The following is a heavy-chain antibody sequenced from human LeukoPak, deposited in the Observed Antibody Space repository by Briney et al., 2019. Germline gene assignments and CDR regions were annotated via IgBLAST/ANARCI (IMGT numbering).Heavy chain of an antibody. CDR3: ASGYCSGGGCHTTNSPFDY. J-gene: IGHJ4*02. Sequence: GGSLRLSCAASGFTFSSYAMHWVRQAPGKGLGWVAVISYDGSNKYYADSVKGRFTISRDNAKNTLYLQMNSLRADDTAVYHCASGYCSGGGCHTTNSPFDYWGQGTLVTVSS. D-gene: IGHD2-15*01. CDR2: ISYDGSNK. V-gene: IGHV3-30-3*01. CDR1: GFTFSSYA.